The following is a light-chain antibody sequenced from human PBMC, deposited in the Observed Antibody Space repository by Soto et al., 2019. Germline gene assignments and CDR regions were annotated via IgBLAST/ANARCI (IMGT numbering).Light chain of an antibody. V-gene: IGLV1-40*01. Sequence: QSVLTQPPSVSGAPGQRVTISCTGSSSNIGAGYDVHWYQQLPGTAPKLLIYGNSNRPSGVPDRFSGSKSGTSASLAITELQAEDEADYYCQSYDNSLSGSGVFGTGTKLTVL. CDR1: SSNIGAGYD. J-gene: IGLJ1*01. CDR3: QSYDNSLSGSGV. CDR2: GNS.